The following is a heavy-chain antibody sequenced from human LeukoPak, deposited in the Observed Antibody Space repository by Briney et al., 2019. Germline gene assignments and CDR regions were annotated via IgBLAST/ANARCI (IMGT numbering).Heavy chain of an antibody. CDR3: ARDSHAPFDY. J-gene: IGHJ4*02. D-gene: IGHD2-8*01. CDR1: GFIFSSYA. CDR2: ISYDGSNK. V-gene: IGHV3-30-3*01. Sequence: GGSLRLSCAASGFIFSSYAMHWVRQAPGKGLEWVAVISYDGSNKYYADSVKGRFTISRDNSKNTLYLQMNSLRAEDTAVYYCARDSHAPFDYWGQGTLVTVSS.